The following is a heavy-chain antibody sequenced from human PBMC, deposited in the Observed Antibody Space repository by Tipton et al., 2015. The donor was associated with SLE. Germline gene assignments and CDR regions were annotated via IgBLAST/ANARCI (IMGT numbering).Heavy chain of an antibody. CDR1: GFTFSSYA. J-gene: IGHJ3*02. CDR2: ISGSGGST. D-gene: IGHD3-22*01. Sequence: SLRLSCAASGFTFSSYAMSWVRQVPAKGLEWVSVISGSGGSTYYADTVKGRFTISRDNSKNTLYLQMNSLRAEDTAVCYCAKDRAMIVVGDAFDIWGQGTMVTVSS. CDR3: AKDRAMIVVGDAFDI. V-gene: IGHV3-23*01.